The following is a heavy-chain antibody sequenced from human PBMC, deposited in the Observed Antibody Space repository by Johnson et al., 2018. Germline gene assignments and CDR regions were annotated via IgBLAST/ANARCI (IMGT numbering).Heavy chain of an antibody. Sequence: EVQLVESGGGLVQPGGSLRLSCAASGFTFSSYWMSWVRQAPGKGLEWVANIKQDGSERFYVASVKGRFTISRDNAKNSLYLQLNSLRAEDTAVYYCARARHLWDAFDIWGQGTMVTVSS. CDR3: ARARHLWDAFDI. CDR2: IKQDGSER. D-gene: IGHD2-21*01. J-gene: IGHJ3*02. CDR1: GFTFSSYW. V-gene: IGHV3-7*01.